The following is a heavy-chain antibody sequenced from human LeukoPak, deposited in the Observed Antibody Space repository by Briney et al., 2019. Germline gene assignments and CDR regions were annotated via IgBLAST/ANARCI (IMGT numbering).Heavy chain of an antibody. CDR1: GYTFTSYD. Sequence: ASVKVSCKASGYTFTSYDINWVRQATGQGLEWMGWMNPNSGNTGYAQKFQGRVTMTRNTSISTAYMELSSLRSEDTAVYYCARGPRGLRPHYYYYMDVWGKGTRSPSP. D-gene: IGHD5-12*01. V-gene: IGHV1-8*01. J-gene: IGHJ6*03. CDR2: MNPNSGNT. CDR3: ARGPRGLRPHYYYYMDV.